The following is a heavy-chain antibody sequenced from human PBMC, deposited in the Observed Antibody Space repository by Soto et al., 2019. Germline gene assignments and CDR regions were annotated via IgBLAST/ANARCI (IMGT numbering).Heavy chain of an antibody. V-gene: IGHV1-18*01. J-gene: IGHJ4*02. CDR2: ISAYNGNT. Sequence: ASVKVSCKASGYTFTSYGISWVRQAPGQGLEWMGWISAYNGNTNYAQKLQGRVTMTTDTSTSTAYMELSSLRSEDTAVYYCARGPPKGDYGTYYFDYWGQGTLVTVSS. CDR1: GYTFTSYG. CDR3: ARGPPKGDYGTYYFDY. D-gene: IGHD4-17*01.